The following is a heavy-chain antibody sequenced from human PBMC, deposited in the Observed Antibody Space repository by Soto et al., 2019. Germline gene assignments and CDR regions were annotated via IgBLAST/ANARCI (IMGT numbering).Heavy chain of an antibody. V-gene: IGHV5-51*01. CDR1: GYTFTDYW. CDR2: IYPGDSDT. Sequence: PGESLKISCKGSGYTFTDYWIGWVRQLPGKGLEWMGIIYPGDSDTRYSPSFQGHVTITVDKSTSTAYLQWNTLKASDTAMSYCARHLSNFRYYYYAMDVWGQGTTVTVSS. CDR3: ARHLSNFRYYYYAMDV. D-gene: IGHD4-4*01. J-gene: IGHJ6*02.